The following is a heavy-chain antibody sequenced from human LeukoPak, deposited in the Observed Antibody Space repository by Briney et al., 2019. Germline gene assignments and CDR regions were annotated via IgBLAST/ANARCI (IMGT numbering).Heavy chain of an antibody. CDR1: GLTFSSNA. Sequence: SGGSLRLSCAASGLTFSSNAMSWVRQTPGMGLEWVSAISSSGGTYYADSVEGRFTISRDFSKNTLYLQMNSVRAEDTALYYCATLYHDHGAYWGQGTLVTVSS. V-gene: IGHV3-23*01. D-gene: IGHD4-17*01. CDR2: ISSSGGT. J-gene: IGHJ4*02. CDR3: ATLYHDHGAY.